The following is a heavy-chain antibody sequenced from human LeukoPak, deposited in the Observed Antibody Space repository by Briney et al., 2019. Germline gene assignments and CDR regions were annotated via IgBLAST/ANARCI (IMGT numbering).Heavy chain of an antibody. V-gene: IGHV4-59*01. CDR2: IYYSGST. CDR1: GGSISNYY. J-gene: IGHJ4*02. Sequence: SETLSLTCTVSGGSISNYYWSWIRQPPGKGLGWTGYIYYSGSTNYNPSLKSRVTISLDTSKNQFSLKLSSVTAADTAVYFCASDRGGPYYYDSSGYQYWGQGTLVTVSS. D-gene: IGHD3-22*01. CDR3: ASDRGGPYYYDSSGYQY.